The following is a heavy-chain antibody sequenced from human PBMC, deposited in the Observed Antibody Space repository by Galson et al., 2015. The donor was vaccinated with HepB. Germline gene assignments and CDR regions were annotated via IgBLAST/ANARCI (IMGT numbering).Heavy chain of an antibody. D-gene: IGHD4/OR15-4a*01. CDR1: GFLFTNYG. J-gene: IGHJ4*02. CDR2: ISYDGSIK. Sequence: SLRLSCAASGFLFTNYGMHWVRQTPGKGLEWVGVISYDGSIKYYTDSVKGRFTISRDNSKDTLYLQMNSLRPEDTAVYYCVKDRYSAGWDRFDYWGQGTLVTVSS. CDR3: VKDRYSAGWDRFDY. V-gene: IGHV3-30*18.